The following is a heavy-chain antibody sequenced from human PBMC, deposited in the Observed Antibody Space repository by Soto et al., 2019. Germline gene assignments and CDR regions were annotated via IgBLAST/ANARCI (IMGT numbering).Heavy chain of an antibody. CDR3: ARRAGFREYYSDY. CDR2: IYHSGST. CDR1: SGSCSGSNW. V-gene: IGHV4-4*02. J-gene: IGHJ4*02. Sequence: LELLCSTCDIASGSCSGSNWRRLVRLPLGKGLEWIGEIYHSGSTNYNPSLKSRVTISVDKSKNQFSLKLSSVTAAYTAVYYYARRAGFREYYSDYCGQGTLASVSA.